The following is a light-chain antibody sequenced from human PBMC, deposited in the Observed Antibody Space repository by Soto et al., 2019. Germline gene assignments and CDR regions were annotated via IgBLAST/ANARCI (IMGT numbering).Light chain of an antibody. CDR2: WAS. V-gene: IGKV4-1*01. CDR3: QQYYRPWT. Sequence: DIVMTQSPDSLAVSLGERATINCKSSQSVLYSSNNKNYLAWYQQKPGQPPKLLIYWASTRKSGVPDRFSGNRSGTDFDVTISSLRAQDVAVYYCQQYYRPWTFGQGTKVEIK. J-gene: IGKJ1*01. CDR1: QSVLYSSNNKNY.